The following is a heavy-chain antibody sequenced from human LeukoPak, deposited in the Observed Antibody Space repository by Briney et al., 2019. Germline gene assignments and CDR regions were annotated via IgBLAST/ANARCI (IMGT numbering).Heavy chain of an antibody. D-gene: IGHD2-2*03. Sequence: ASVKVSCKASGYTFTSYYMHWVRQAPGQGLEWMGIINPSGGSTSYAQKFQGRVTMTTDTSTSTAYMELRSLRSDDTAVYYCASSYLDPERAFDIWGQGTMVTVSS. CDR2: INPSGGST. CDR1: GYTFTSYY. J-gene: IGHJ3*02. V-gene: IGHV1-46*01. CDR3: ASSYLDPERAFDI.